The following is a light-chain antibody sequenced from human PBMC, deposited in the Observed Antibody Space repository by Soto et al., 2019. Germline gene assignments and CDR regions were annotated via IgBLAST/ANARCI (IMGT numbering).Light chain of an antibody. J-gene: IGKJ4*01. CDR3: QQYNSWPPLT. CDR2: GAS. Sequence: EIVMTQSPATLSVSPGERATLSCRASQSVSSNLAWYQQKPGQAPRLLIYGASTRATGIPARFSGSGSGTEFTLTISSLQAEGFAVSYCQQYNSWPPLTFGGGTKVEIK. CDR1: QSVSSN. V-gene: IGKV3-15*01.